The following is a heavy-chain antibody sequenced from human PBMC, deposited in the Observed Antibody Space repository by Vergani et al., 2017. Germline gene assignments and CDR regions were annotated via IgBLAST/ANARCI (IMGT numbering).Heavy chain of an antibody. D-gene: IGHD6-19*01. CDR1: GYSFTSYW. CDR2: IYPGDSDT. CDR3: ARHETGTAVAGTPYYYYMDV. J-gene: IGHJ6*03. Sequence: EVQLVQSGAEVKKPGESLNISCKGSGYSFTSYWIGWVRQMPGKGLEWMGFIYPGDSDTRYSPSFQGHVTISDDKSIGTAYLKWSRLKASDNAMYYCARHETGTAVAGTPYYYYMDVWGKGTTVTVSS. V-gene: IGHV5-51*01.